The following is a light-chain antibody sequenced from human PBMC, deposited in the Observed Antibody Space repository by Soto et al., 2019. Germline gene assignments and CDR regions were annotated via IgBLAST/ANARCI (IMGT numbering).Light chain of an antibody. CDR3: QQHSNYPLT. Sequence: IQMTQSPSTLSASVGDRVTITCRASHHIDAWLAWYQQKPGKAPKVLIYKASILESGVPSRFSGSGSGTKFTLTINSLQPDDSATYYCQQHSNYPLTFGGGTKVEIK. V-gene: IGKV1-5*03. J-gene: IGKJ4*01. CDR2: KAS. CDR1: HHIDAW.